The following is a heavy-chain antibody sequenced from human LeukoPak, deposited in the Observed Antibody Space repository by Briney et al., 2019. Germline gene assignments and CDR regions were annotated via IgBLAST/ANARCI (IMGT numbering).Heavy chain of an antibody. CDR1: GYSISSGYY. CDR3: ARVRSSSWHYFDY. J-gene: IGHJ4*02. CDR2: IYHSGST. Sequence: SETLSLTCTVSGYSISSGYYWGWIRQPPGKGLEWIGSIYHSGSTYYNPSLKSRVTISVDTSKNQFSLKLSSVTAADTAVYYCARVRSSSWHYFDYWGQGTLVTVSS. V-gene: IGHV4-38-2*02. D-gene: IGHD6-13*01.